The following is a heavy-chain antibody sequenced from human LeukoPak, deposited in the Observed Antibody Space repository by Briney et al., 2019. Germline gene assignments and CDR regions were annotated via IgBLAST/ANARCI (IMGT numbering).Heavy chain of an antibody. CDR3: ARSLQLYSSSPPGTFYY. J-gene: IGHJ4*02. CDR1: GYTFTSYY. CDR2: VNPSGGST. D-gene: IGHD6-13*01. V-gene: IGHV1-46*01. Sequence: ASVKVSCKASGYTFTSYYMHWVRQAPGQGLEWMGIVNPSGGSTSYAQKFQGRVTMTRDSSTSTVYMELSSLRSEDTAVYYCARSLQLYSSSPPGTFYYRGQGTLVTVSS.